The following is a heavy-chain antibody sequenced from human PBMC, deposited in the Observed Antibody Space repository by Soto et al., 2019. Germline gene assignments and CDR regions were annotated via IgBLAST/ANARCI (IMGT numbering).Heavy chain of an antibody. J-gene: IGHJ4*02. CDR1: GGTFSSYA. Sequence: SVKVSCKASGGTFSSYAISWVRQAPGQGLEWMGGIIPIFGTANYAQKFQGRVTNTADESTSTDYMELSSLRSEDTAVYYCATGISWLLTFDYWGQGTLVTVSS. CDR3: ATGISWLLTFDY. CDR2: IIPIFGTA. D-gene: IGHD6-19*01. V-gene: IGHV1-69*13.